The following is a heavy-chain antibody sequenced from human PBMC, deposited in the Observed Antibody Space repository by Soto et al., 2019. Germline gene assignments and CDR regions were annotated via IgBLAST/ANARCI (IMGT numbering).Heavy chain of an antibody. V-gene: IGHV4-59*01. J-gene: IGHJ4*02. Sequence: PSETLSLTSTVSGGSISSYYWSWIRQPPGKGLEWIGYIYYSGSTNYNPSLKSRVTISVDTSKNQFSLKLSSVTAADTAVYYCARETAARPPYFDYWGQGTLVTVSS. CDR1: GGSISSYY. CDR2: IYYSGST. CDR3: ARETAARPPYFDY. D-gene: IGHD6-6*01.